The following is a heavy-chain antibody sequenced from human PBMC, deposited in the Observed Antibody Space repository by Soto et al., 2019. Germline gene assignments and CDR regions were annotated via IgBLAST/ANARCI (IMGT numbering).Heavy chain of an antibody. CDR1: GGAISRNNYY. CDR3: ARGLRSSSDY. V-gene: IGHV4-39*01. D-gene: IGHD6-13*01. CDR2: VYYSGSN. Sequence: PSETLSLTCTVSGGAISRNNYYWGWIRQPPGKGLEWIGSVYYSGSNYYNPSLRRRVTISVDTPKKQFSLRLSSVTAADTAVYYCARGLRSSSDYWGQGTLVTVSS. J-gene: IGHJ4*02.